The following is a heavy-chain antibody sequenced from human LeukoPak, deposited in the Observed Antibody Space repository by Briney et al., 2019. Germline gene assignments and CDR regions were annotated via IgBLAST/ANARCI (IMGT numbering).Heavy chain of an antibody. CDR3: ARSTRGPYANWYDP. J-gene: IGHJ5*02. CDR1: GGSISGYC. Sequence: SETVSLTCAVSGGSISGYCWGWIRQAAGKGLEWIGRIYSSGNTNYNPSLKSRVTMSVDASTNQFSLKLSSVTAADTAVYYCARSTRGPYANWYDPWGQGTLVTVTS. D-gene: IGHD1-26*01. CDR2: IYSSGNT. V-gene: IGHV4-4*07.